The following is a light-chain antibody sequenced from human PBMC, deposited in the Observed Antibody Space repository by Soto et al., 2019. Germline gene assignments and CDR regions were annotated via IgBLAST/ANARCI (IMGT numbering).Light chain of an antibody. V-gene: IGKV3-11*01. CDR2: DAS. CDR3: QQRSNWTST. Sequence: EIVLTQSPATLSLSPGERATLSCRASQRVTSYLAWYQQKPGQAPRLLIFDASNRATGIPARFSGSWSETDLTLTISSLEPEDVAVYYCQQRSNWTSTFGGGTKVDIK. J-gene: IGKJ4*01. CDR1: QRVTSY.